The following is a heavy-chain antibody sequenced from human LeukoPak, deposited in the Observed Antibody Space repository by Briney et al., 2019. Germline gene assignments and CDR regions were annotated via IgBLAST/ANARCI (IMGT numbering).Heavy chain of an antibody. D-gene: IGHD6-13*01. CDR3: ARGIAAVRN. CDR2: IYYSGST. J-gene: IGHJ4*02. CDR1: GGSISSSSYY. Sequence: SETLSLTCTVSGGSISSSSYYWGWIRQPPGKGLEWIGSIYYSGSTYYNPSLKSRVTISVDTSKNQFSLKLSSVTAADTAAYYCARGIAAVRNWGQGTLVAVSS. V-gene: IGHV4-39*07.